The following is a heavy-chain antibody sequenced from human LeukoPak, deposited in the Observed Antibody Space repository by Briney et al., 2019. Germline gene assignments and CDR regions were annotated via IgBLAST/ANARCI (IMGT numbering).Heavy chain of an antibody. J-gene: IGHJ5*02. CDR2: IYYSGST. CDR1: GGSISSGGYY. V-gene: IGHV4-31*03. CDR3: ARVIHYGPTTTLNWFDP. D-gene: IGHD3-10*01. Sequence: SSETLSLTCTVSGGSISSGGYYWSWIRQHPGQGLEWIGYIYYSGSTYYNPSLKSRVTISVDTSKNQFSLKLSSVTAADTAVYYCARVIHYGPTTTLNWFDPWGQGTLVTVSS.